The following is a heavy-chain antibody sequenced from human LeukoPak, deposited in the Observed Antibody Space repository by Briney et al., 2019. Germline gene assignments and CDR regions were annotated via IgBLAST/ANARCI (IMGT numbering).Heavy chain of an antibody. CDR1: GFTFSSYE. D-gene: IGHD3-22*01. Sequence: GGSLRLSCAASGFTFSSYEMNWVRQAPGKGLEWVSYISSSGSTIYYADSVKGRFTISRDNAKNSLYLQMNSLRAEDTAVYYCAKDRPNYYGSNGHYYKLNGDCWGQGPMVTVSS. J-gene: IGHJ4*02. V-gene: IGHV3-48*03. CDR2: ISSSGSTI. CDR3: AKDRPNYYGSNGHYYKLNGDC.